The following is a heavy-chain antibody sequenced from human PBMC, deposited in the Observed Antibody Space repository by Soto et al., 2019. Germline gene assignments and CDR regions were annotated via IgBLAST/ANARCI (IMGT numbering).Heavy chain of an antibody. D-gene: IGHD4-17*01. Sequence: QLQLQESGPGLLRPSETLSLTCNVSGGAISSSSYFWAWVRQPPGKTLEGIGHILYSGTTHYNEALKSRVTISVDTSKNQFTLRLNSVTPADTAVYYCARGGGYYGVLFDYWGQGTLVPVSS. CDR3: ARGGGYYGVLFDY. CDR2: ILYSGTT. CDR1: GGAISSSSYF. J-gene: IGHJ4*02. V-gene: IGHV4-39*01.